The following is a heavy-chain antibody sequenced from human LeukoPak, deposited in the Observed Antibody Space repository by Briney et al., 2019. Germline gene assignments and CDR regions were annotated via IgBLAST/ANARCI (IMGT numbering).Heavy chain of an antibody. V-gene: IGHV4-34*01. CDR2: INHSGST. D-gene: IGHD3-22*01. J-gene: IGHJ4*02. CDR3: ASVYDSSGYYPF. Sequence: RTSETLSLTCAVYGGSFSGYYWNWIRQPPGKGLEWIGEINHSGSTNYNPSLKSRVTISVDTSKNQFSLKLSSVTAADTAVYYCASVYDSSGYYPFWGQGTLVTVSS. CDR1: GGSFSGYY.